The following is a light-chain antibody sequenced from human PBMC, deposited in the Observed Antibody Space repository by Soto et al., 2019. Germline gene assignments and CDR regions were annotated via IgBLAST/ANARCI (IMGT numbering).Light chain of an antibody. J-gene: IGKJ4*01. CDR2: ATS. V-gene: IGKV1-27*01. Sequence: DVQMTQSPSSLSASVGDRVTITCRASQGIAPYLAWVQQKPGKVPRLLIYATSTLQSGVPSRFTGSGSGTDFTLNISSLQPEDVATYYCQKYNSAPLTFGGGTKVEIK. CDR3: QKYNSAPLT. CDR1: QGIAPY.